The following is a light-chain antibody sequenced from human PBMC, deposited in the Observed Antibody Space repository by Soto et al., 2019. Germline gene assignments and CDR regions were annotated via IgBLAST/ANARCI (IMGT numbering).Light chain of an antibody. CDR1: QSISSW. V-gene: IGKV1-5*03. CDR3: QQYNTYSRT. J-gene: IGKJ1*01. Sequence: DIQMTQSPSTLSASVGDRVTITCRASQSISSWLAWYQQKPGEAPKLLIYEGSTLEGGVPSRFSGSGSGTEFTLTISSLQPDDFATFYCQQYNTYSRTFGQGTKVVVK. CDR2: EGS.